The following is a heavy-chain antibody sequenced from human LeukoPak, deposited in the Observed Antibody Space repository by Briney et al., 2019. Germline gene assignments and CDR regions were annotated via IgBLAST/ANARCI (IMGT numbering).Heavy chain of an antibody. D-gene: IGHD3-10*01. CDR1: GFTFSSYG. Sequence: GGSLRLSCAASGFTFSSYGMNWVRQAPGKGPEWVSYISGSGSTIYYADSVKGRFTISRDNAKSSLYLQMDSLRAEDTAVYYCARDNYYGSGTYDCWGQGTLVTVSS. J-gene: IGHJ4*02. CDR3: ARDNYYGSGTYDC. CDR2: ISGSGSTI. V-gene: IGHV3-48*03.